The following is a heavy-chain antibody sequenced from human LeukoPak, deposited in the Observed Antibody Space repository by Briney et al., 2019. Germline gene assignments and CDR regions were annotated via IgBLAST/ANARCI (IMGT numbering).Heavy chain of an antibody. CDR2: MNPNSGNT. Sequence: GASVKVSCKASGYTFTTYDINWVRQATGQGLEWMGWMNPNSGNTGYAQKFQGRGTMTRNTSMSTAYMELSSLRSEDTAVYCCARANYYGSGKKDLDYWGQGTLVTVSS. D-gene: IGHD3-10*01. CDR1: GYTFTTYD. V-gene: IGHV1-8*01. CDR3: ARANYYGSGKKDLDY. J-gene: IGHJ4*02.